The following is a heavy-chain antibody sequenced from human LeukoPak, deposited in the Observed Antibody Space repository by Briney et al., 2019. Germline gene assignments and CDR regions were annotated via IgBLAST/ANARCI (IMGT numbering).Heavy chain of an antibody. D-gene: IGHD1-1*01. CDR2: ISGPSTYT. J-gene: IGHJ4*02. V-gene: IGHV3-48*03. Sequence: GGSLRLSCAASGFTFRSYEMTWVRQAPGKGLEWVSSISGPSTYTYYADSVKGRFTISRDNAKNSLYLQMNSLRAEDTAVYYCATETTFRSFDYWGQGTLVTVSS. CDR3: ATETTFRSFDY. CDR1: GFTFRSYE.